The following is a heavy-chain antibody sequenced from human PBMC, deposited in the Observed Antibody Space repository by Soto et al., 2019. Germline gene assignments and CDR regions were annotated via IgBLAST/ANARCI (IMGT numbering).Heavy chain of an antibody. CDR2: IYNTGST. D-gene: IGHD3-10*01. V-gene: IGHV4-59*08. J-gene: IGHJ3*02. Sequence: SETLSLTCTVSGGSFTNYYWSWIRQPPGRGLEWIGYIYNTGSTNYNPSLRSRVTISVDTSKNQFSLKLSSVTAADTAVYYCAHYFNGGAFASCAQGTMVTVSS. CDR3: AHYFNGGAFAS. CDR1: GGSFTNYY.